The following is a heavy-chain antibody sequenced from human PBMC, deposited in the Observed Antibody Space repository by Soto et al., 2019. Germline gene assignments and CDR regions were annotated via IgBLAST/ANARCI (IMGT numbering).Heavy chain of an antibody. D-gene: IGHD2-15*01. CDR2: VIPIFGTA. CDR1: GGTFSSYA. J-gene: IGHJ6*02. Sequence: QVQLVQSGAEVKKPGSSVKVSCKASGGTFSSYAIRWVRQAPGQGLEWMGGVIPIFGTANYAQKFQGRVTITADESTSTAYMEPSSLRSEDTAVYYCSSTPGGCSGGSCPYYYYGMDVWGQGPTVTVSS. CDR3: SSTPGGCSGGSCPYYYYGMDV. V-gene: IGHV1-69*12.